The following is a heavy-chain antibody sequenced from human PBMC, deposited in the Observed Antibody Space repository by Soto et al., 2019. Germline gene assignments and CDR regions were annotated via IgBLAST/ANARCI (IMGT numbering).Heavy chain of an antibody. J-gene: IGHJ5*02. CDR2: VSAYNGNT. V-gene: IGHV1-18*01. CDR1: GYTFTSSG. D-gene: IGHD2-15*01. CDR3: ARNQYCSGGSCYDWFDP. Sequence: ASVKVSCKASGYTFTSSGISWVRQAPGQGIEWMGWVSAYNGNTNYAQKLQGRVTMTTDTSTSTAYMELRSLRSDDTAVYYCARNQYCSGGSCYDWFDPWCQGTLVTVSS.